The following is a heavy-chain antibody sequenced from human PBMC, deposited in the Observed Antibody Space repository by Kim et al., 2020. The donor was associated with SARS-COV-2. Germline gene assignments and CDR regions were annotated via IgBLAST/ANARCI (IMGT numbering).Heavy chain of an antibody. CDR1: GDSVSSNSAA. Sequence: SQTLSLTCAISGDSVSSNSAAWNWIRQSPSRGLEWLGRTYYRSKWYNDYAVSVKSRITINPDTSKNQFSLQLNSVTPEDTAVYYCARVKIGAFHSSSAGYFDYWGQGTLVTVSS. V-gene: IGHV6-1*01. CDR3: ARVKIGAFHSSSAGYFDY. D-gene: IGHD6-6*01. CDR2: TYYRSKWYN. J-gene: IGHJ4*02.